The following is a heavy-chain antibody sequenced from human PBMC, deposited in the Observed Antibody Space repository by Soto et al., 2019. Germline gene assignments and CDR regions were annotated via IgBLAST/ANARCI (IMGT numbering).Heavy chain of an antibody. V-gene: IGHV2-70*01. J-gene: IGHJ4*02. CDR1: VFSLSASRMC. CDR2: IDWDDDK. Sequence: XVATLVNPTQSLTLTCTFSVFSLSASRMCVSWIRQPPGKALEWLALIDWDDDKYYSTSLKTRLTISKDTSKNQVVLTITNMDPVDTATYYCARSARRPFDYWGQGTLVTV. CDR3: ARSARRPFDY.